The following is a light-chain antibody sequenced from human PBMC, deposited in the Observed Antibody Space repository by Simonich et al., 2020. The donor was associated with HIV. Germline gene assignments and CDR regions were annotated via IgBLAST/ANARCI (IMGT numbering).Light chain of an antibody. V-gene: IGLV9-49*01. CDR1: SGYSNSK. CDR3: GADHGSGNFVFV. Sequence: QPVLTQPPSASASLGASVTLTCTLSSGYSNSKVDWYQQRPGKGPRFVMRVGTGGIVGSKGDGIPDRFSVLGSGLNRYLTIKNIQEEDESDYHCGADHGSGNFVFVFGGGTKLTVL. CDR2: VGTGGIVG. J-gene: IGLJ3*02.